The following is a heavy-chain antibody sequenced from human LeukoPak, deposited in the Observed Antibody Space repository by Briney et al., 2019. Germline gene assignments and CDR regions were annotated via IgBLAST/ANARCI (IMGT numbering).Heavy chain of an antibody. D-gene: IGHD5-12*01. CDR1: GFTFSSYG. CDR3: AKDLNRSPYGGYATSGFDY. J-gene: IGHJ4*02. V-gene: IGHV3-30*02. CDR2: IRYDGSNK. Sequence: GGSLRLSCAASGFTFSSYGMHWVRQAPGKGLEWVAFIRYDGSNKYYADSVKGRFTISRDNSKNTLYLQMNSLRAEDTAVYYCAKDLNRSPYGGYATSGFDYWGQGTLVTVSS.